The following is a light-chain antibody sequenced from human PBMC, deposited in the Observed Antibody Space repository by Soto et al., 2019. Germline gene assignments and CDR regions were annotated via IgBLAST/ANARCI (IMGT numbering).Light chain of an antibody. V-gene: IGKV3-20*01. CDR3: QQYGSSPRT. CDR1: QSVGSSY. J-gene: IGKJ1*01. CDR2: GAS. Sequence: EIVLTQAPGTLSLSPGERATLSCRASQSVGSSYLAWYQQKPGQAPRLLFYGASSRATGIPDRFSGSGSGTDFTLTICRLEPEDFAVYYCQQYGSSPRTFDQGTKVEIK.